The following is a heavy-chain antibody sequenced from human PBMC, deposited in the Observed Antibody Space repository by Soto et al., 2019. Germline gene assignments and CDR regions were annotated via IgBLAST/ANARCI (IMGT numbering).Heavy chain of an antibody. D-gene: IGHD3-10*01. CDR2: INHSGST. J-gene: IGHJ3*02. CDR1: GGSFSGYY. V-gene: IGHV4-34*01. Sequence: SETLSLTCAVYGGSFSGYYWSWIRQPPGKGLEWIGEINHSGSTNYNPSLKSRVTISVDTSKNQFSLKLSSVTAADTAVYYCASPSRTYYGSGSPSSKGAFDIWGQGTMVTVSS. CDR3: ASPSRTYYGSGSPSSKGAFDI.